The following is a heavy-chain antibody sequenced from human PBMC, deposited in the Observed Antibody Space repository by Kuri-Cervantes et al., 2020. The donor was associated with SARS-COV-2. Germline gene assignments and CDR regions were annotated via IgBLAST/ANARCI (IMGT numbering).Heavy chain of an antibody. CDR1: GFTFSSYG. CDR2: ISSSSSYI. CDR3: ARVGSTSCADY. V-gene: IGHV3-21*01. J-gene: IGHJ4*02. D-gene: IGHD2-2*01. Sequence: GGSLRLSCTASGFTFSSYGMHWVRQAPGKGLEWVSSISSSSSYIYYADSVKGRFTISRDNAKNSLYLQMNSLRAEDTAVYYCARVGSTSCADYWGQGTLVTVSS.